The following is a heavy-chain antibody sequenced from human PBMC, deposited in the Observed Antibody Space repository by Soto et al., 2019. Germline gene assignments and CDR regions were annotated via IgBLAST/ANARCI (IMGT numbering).Heavy chain of an antibody. CDR1: GFTFSCSA. V-gene: IGHV3-73*01. J-gene: IGHJ6*02. CDR2: IRSKANSYAT. D-gene: IGHD1-26*01. Sequence: GGSLRLSCAASGFTFSCSAMHWVRQASGKGLEWVGRIRSKANSYATAYAASVKGRFTISRDDSKNTAYLQMNSLKTEDTAVYYCTRLGIXVGATNPIDYYYYGMDVWGQGTTVTVSS. CDR3: TRLGIXVGATNPIDYYYYGMDV.